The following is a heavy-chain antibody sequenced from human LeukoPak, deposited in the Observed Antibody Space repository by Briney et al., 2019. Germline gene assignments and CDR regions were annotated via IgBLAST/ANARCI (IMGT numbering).Heavy chain of an antibody. V-gene: IGHV3-11*01. D-gene: IGHD5-12*01. CDR3: AGVDIVATSRADC. CDR2: ISSSGSTI. J-gene: IGHJ4*02. CDR1: GFTFSDYY. Sequence: GGSLRLSCAASGFTFSDYYMSWIRQAPGKGLEWVSYISSSGSTIYYADSVKGRFTISRDNAKNSLYLRMNSLRAEDTAVYYCAGVDIVATSRADCWGQGTLVTVSS.